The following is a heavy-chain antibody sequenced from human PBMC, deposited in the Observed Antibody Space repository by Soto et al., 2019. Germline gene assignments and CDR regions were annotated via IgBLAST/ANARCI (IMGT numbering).Heavy chain of an antibody. CDR1: GGSISSGDYY. J-gene: IGHJ5*02. D-gene: IGHD3-3*01. CDR2: IHNSGIT. CDR3: ARGVTVFGPLSRFWFDP. Sequence: QVQLQESGPGQVKPSQTLSLTCTVSGGSISSGDYYWSWVRQSPGKGLEWIGYIHNSGITYYNPSLKSRVIISLDTSKNQFSLKLSSVTAADTAVYFCARGVTVFGPLSRFWFDPWGQGALVTVSS. V-gene: IGHV4-30-4*08.